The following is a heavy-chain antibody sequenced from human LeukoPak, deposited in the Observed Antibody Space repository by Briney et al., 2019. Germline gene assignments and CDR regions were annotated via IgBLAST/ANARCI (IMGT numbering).Heavy chain of an antibody. J-gene: IGHJ4*02. CDR1: GGAPTSDY. CDR2: ISYSGST. D-gene: IGHD3-22*01. CDR3: ARFYYDSRGYWYYFDY. V-gene: IGHV4-59*08. Sequence: SETLSLTCTVSGGAPTSDYWGWIRQPPGKGLEWIGYISYSGSTSYDPSLKSRVTISGDSPQKQCSLKLCSVTAADTPVYYTARFYYDSRGYWYYFDYWGQGTLVTVSS.